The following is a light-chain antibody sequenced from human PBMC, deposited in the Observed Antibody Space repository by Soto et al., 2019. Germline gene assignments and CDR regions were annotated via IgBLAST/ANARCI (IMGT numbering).Light chain of an antibody. Sequence: SYELTQPPSVSVAPGQTARLTCGGNNIGARSVHWYHQRPGQAPVLVVYDGSVWPSGIPGRFSGSNSGNTATLTIKWVEAGDEGDYYCQVRDSRSDQEIFGGGTKLTVL. J-gene: IGLJ2*01. CDR2: DGS. CDR1: NIGARS. CDR3: QVRDSRSDQEI. V-gene: IGLV3-21*02.